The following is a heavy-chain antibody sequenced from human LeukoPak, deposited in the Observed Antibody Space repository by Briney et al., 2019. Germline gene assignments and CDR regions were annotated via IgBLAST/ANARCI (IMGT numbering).Heavy chain of an antibody. D-gene: IGHD6-19*01. J-gene: IGHJ3*02. CDR3: ASGGQWLAGAFDI. CDR1: GGSISSSSYY. CDR2: IYYSGST. V-gene: IGHV4-39*07. Sequence: SETLSLTCTVSGGSISSSSYYWGWIRQPPGMGLEWIGSIYYSGSTYYNPSLKSRVTISVDTSKNQFSLKLSSVTAADTAVYYCASGGQWLAGAFDIWGQGTMVTVSS.